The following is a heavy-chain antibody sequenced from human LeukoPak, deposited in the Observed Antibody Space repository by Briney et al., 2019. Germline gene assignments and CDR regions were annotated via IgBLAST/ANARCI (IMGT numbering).Heavy chain of an antibody. CDR1: GDSITSGGYY. V-gene: IGHV4-31*03. CDR3: ARCVTYIKAFDD. CDR2: IYSSGSS. J-gene: IGHJ4*02. Sequence: SQTLSLTCTVSGDSITSGGYYWNWIRQTPGKGLEWIGYIYSSGSSYYNPSLTSRATISLDTSKNQFSLRLNSVTAADTAVYYCARCVTYIKAFDDWGQGTLVTVSS. D-gene: IGHD1-14*01.